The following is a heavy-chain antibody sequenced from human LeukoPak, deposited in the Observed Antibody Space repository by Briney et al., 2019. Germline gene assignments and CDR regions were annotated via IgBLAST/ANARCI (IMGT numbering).Heavy chain of an antibody. CDR2: INHNGNVN. CDR3: ARVGHYYDSSGLDY. J-gene: IGHJ4*02. Sequence: GGSLRLSCAASGFTFSSYWMNWARQAPGKGLEWVASINHNGNVNYYVDSVKGRVTISRDNAKNSLYLQMSNLRAEDTAVYFCARVGHYYDSSGLDYWGQGTLVTVSS. V-gene: IGHV3-7*03. D-gene: IGHD3-22*01. CDR1: GFTFSSYW.